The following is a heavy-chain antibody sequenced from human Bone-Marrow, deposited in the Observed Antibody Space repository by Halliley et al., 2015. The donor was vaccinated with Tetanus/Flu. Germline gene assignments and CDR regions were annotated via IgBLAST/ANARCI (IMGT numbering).Heavy chain of an antibody. J-gene: IGHJ4*02. CDR3: ASEWRWNLDY. D-gene: IGHD1-1*01. V-gene: IGHV3-33*01. CDR2: IFYDGGNK. Sequence: LGWVAVIFYDGGNKYYADSGKGRFTISRDNSKNTLYLQMNSRRAEDTAVYYCASEWRWNLDYWGQGTLVTVSS.